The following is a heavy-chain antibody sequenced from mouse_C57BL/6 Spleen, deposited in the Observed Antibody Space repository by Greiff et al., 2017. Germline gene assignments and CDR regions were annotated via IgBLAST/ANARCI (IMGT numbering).Heavy chain of an antibody. CDR3: ARRGTTVVGYFDV. CDR2: ISYDGSN. CDR1: GYSITSGYY. Sequence: EVQLKESGPGLVKPSQSLSLTCSVTGYSITSGYYWNWIRQFPGNKLEWMGYISYDGSNNYNPSLKNRISITRDTSKNQFFLKLNSVTTEDTATYYCARRGTTVVGYFDVWGTGTTVTVSS. J-gene: IGHJ1*03. D-gene: IGHD1-1*01. V-gene: IGHV3-6*01.